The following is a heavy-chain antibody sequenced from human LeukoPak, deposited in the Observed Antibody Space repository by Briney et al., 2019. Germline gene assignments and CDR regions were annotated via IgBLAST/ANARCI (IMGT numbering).Heavy chain of an antibody. CDR3: ARDGYCSSTSCYDAFDI. Sequence: PSETLSLTCTVSGDSISNYYWSWIRQPAGKGLEWIGRIYTSGSTNYNPSLKSRVTMSVDTSKNQFSLKLSSVTAADTAVYYCARDGYCSSTSCYDAFDIWGQGTMVTVSS. V-gene: IGHV4-4*07. CDR1: GDSISNYY. J-gene: IGHJ3*02. D-gene: IGHD2-2*03. CDR2: IYTSGST.